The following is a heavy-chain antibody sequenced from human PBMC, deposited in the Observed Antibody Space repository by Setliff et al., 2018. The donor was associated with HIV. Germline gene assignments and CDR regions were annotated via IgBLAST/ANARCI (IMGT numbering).Heavy chain of an antibody. CDR1: GYTFTGYY. CDR3: ARGSLLGYFDWLFPD. CDR2: INPNSGGT. D-gene: IGHD3-9*01. V-gene: IGHV1-2*02. Sequence: VSCKASGYTFTGYYMHWVRQAPGQGLEWMGWINPNSGGTNYAQKFQGRVTMTRDTSISTAYMELSRLRSDYTAVYYCARGSLLGYFDWLFPDWGQGTLVTVSS. J-gene: IGHJ4*02.